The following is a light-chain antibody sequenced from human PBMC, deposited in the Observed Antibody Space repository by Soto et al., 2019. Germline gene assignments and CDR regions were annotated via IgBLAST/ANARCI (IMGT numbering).Light chain of an antibody. CDR1: SSDVGGFNY. V-gene: IGLV2-14*01. CDR2: DVS. CDR3: SSYRNNRTVV. Sequence: QSALTQPASVSGSPGQSITIPCTGTSSDVGGFNYVSWYQQHPGKAPKLIIYDVSNRPSGVSNRFSGSKSGNTASLTISGLQAEDEADYYCSSYRNNRTVVFGGGTKLTVL. J-gene: IGLJ2*01.